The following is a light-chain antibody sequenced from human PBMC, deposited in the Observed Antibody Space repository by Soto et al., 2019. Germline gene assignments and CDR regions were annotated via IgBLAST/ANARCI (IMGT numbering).Light chain of an antibody. V-gene: IGKV3D-20*02. CDR2: GAS. J-gene: IGKJ5*01. CDR1: QSVPSRY. Sequence: IVLTQSPGTLSLSPGERATLSCRASQSVPSRYLAWYQQKPGQAPRLLIYGASSRATGIPDRFSGSGSGTDFTLTISRLEPEDFAVYYCQQRSNWPSITFGQGTRLEIK. CDR3: QQRSNWPSIT.